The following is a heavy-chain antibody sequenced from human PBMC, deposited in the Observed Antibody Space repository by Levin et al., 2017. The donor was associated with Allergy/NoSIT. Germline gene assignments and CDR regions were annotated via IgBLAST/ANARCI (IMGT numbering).Heavy chain of an antibody. J-gene: IGHJ4*02. Sequence: GGSLRLSCTASGFIFSTYAMHWVRQAPGKGLEWVAVISYDGTKEYYADSVKGRFTISRDVSENTLYLQMHSPRPEDTAVYYCARDRYRNGLVDYWGQGTLVTVSS. CDR2: ISYDGTKE. D-gene: IGHD2-8*01. CDR3: ARDRYRNGLVDY. CDR1: GFIFSTYA. V-gene: IGHV3-30*04.